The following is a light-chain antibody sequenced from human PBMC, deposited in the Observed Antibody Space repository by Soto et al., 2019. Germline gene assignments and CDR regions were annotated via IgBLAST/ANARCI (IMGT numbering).Light chain of an antibody. J-gene: IGKJ2*02. Sequence: EIVLTQSPATLSLSPGERATLSCRASQSVSSYLAWYQQKPGQAPRLLLYDASNRATGIPARFSGSGSGTDFTLTISSLEPEDFAVYYCQQRSNWPPSCTFGQGTKLEIK. CDR3: QQRSNWPPSCT. CDR2: DAS. CDR1: QSVSSY. V-gene: IGKV3-11*01.